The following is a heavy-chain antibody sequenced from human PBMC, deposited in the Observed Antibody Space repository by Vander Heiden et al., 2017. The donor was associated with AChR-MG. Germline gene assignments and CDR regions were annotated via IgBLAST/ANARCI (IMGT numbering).Heavy chain of an antibody. V-gene: IGHV1-2*02. Sequence: QVQLVQSGAEVKKPGASVKVSCKASGYTFTGHYMHWVRQAPGQGLEWMGWINPNSGDTNYTQKFQGRVTMTRDTSISTAYMELSRLRSDDTAVYYCARAPYYYDSSNYYYGAFDIWGQGTMVTVSS. CDR1: GYTFTGHY. CDR2: INPNSGDT. CDR3: ARAPYYYDSSNYYYGAFDI. J-gene: IGHJ3*02. D-gene: IGHD3-22*01.